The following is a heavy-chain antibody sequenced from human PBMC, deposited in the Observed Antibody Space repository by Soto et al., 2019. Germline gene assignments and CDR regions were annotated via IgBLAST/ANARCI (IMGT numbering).Heavy chain of an antibody. CDR1: GFIFNSYD. D-gene: IGHD1-26*01. J-gene: IGHJ3*02. CDR3: VRFSGSYPARNAFDI. CDR2: VSSDGTNQ. V-gene: IGHV3-30-3*01. Sequence: QVQLVESGGGVVQPGRSLRLSCAASGFIFNSYDIHWVRQAPGTGLEWVTVVSSDGTNQYYTDSVKGRFTISRDNSKNMVYLQMNSLRPEDTAVYYSVRFSGSYPARNAFDIWGQGTVVTVSS.